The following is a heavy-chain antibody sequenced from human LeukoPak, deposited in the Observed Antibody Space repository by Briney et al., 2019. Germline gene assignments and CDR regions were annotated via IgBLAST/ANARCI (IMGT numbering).Heavy chain of an antibody. J-gene: IGHJ6*02. CDR1: GYTFTSYD. D-gene: IGHD6-6*01. CDR3: ARVAARHYYYYGMDV. CDR2: MNPNSGNT. Sequence: ASVKVSCKASGYTFTSYDINWVRQATGQGLEWTGWMNPNSGNTGYAQKFQGRVTMTRNTSISTAYIELSSLRSEDTAVYYCARVAARHYYYYGMDVWGQGTTVTVSS. V-gene: IGHV1-8*01.